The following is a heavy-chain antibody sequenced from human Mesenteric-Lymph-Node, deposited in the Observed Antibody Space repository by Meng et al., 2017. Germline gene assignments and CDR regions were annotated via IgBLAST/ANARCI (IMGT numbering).Heavy chain of an antibody. CDR3: ARDLNWQTY. CDR1: GFTFNTYW. D-gene: IGHD1-20*01. Sequence: GESLKISCVASGFTFNTYWMTWVRQAPGKGLEWVAAINPDGSEKKYVDSVEGRLTISRDNARNSLYLQMNYLRAEDTAVYYCARDLNWQTYWGQGTLVTVSS. J-gene: IGHJ4*02. CDR2: INPDGSEK. V-gene: IGHV3-7*01.